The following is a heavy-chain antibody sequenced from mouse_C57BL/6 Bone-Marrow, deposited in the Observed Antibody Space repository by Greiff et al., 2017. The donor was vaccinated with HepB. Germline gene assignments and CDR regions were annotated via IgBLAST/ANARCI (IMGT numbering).Heavy chain of an antibody. Sequence: VQLQQSGPELVKPGASVKISCKASGYAFSSSWMNWVKQRPGKGLEWIGRIYPGDGDTNYNGKFKGKATLTADKSSSTAYMQLSSLTSEDSAVYFCARCYYSNPYYYAMDDWGQGTSVTVSS. V-gene: IGHV1-82*01. CDR2: IYPGDGDT. CDR3: ARCYYSNPYYYAMDD. CDR1: GYAFSSSW. D-gene: IGHD2-5*01. J-gene: IGHJ4*01.